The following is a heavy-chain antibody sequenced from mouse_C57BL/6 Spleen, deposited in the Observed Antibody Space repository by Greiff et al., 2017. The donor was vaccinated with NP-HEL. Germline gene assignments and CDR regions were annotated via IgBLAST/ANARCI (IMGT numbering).Heavy chain of an antibody. CDR3: ASVSYSSSPAWFAY. D-gene: IGHD1-1*01. Sequence: QVHVKQPGAELVMPGASVKLSCKASGYTFTSYWMHWVKQRPGQGLEWIGEIDPSDSYTNYNQKFKGQSTLTVDKSSSTAYMQLSSLTSEDSAVYYCASVSYSSSPAWFAYWGQGTLVTVSA. V-gene: IGHV1-69*01. CDR1: GYTFTSYW. CDR2: IDPSDSYT. J-gene: IGHJ3*01.